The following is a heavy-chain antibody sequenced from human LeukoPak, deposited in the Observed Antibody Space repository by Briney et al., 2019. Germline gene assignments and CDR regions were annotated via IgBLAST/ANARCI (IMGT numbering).Heavy chain of an antibody. V-gene: IGHV4-59*06. CDR2: IYYSGNT. Sequence: SETLSLTCTVSGDSISSYYWSWIRQHPGKGLEWIGYIYYSGNTYYSPSLKSRLTISIETSKNQFSLKLRSVTAADTAVYYCARGQDDYSSFYTWFDPWGQGTLVTVSS. J-gene: IGHJ5*02. CDR3: ARGQDDYSSFYTWFDP. D-gene: IGHD4-11*01. CDR1: GDSISSYY.